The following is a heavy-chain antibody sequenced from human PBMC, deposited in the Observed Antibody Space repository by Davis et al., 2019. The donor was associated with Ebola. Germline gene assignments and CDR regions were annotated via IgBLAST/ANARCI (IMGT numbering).Heavy chain of an antibody. Sequence: ASVKVSCKASGYTFTSYYMHWVRQAPGQGLEWMGWMNPNSGNTGYAQKFQGRVTMTRNTSISTAYMELSSLRSEDTAVYYCAGPTGYSSSGWQGLDVWGQGTTVTVSS. CDR1: GYTFTSYY. V-gene: IGHV1-8*02. D-gene: IGHD6-6*01. J-gene: IGHJ6*02. CDR3: AGPTGYSSSGWQGLDV. CDR2: MNPNSGNT.